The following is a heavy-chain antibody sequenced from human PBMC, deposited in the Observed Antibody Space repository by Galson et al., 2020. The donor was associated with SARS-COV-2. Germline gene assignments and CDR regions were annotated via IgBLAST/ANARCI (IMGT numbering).Heavy chain of an antibody. V-gene: IGHV4-59*01. CDR3: ASLPGGQQLGYGMDV. CDR1: GGSFSGYY. Sequence: SETLSLTCPVSGGSFSGYYWSWIRPPPGRGLEWIGNIYYSGSTNYNPSLKSRVTISVDTSKNQFSLKLSSVTAADTAVYYCASLPGGQQLGYGMDVWGQGTTVTVSS. J-gene: IGHJ6*02. D-gene: IGHD6-13*01. CDR2: IYYSGST.